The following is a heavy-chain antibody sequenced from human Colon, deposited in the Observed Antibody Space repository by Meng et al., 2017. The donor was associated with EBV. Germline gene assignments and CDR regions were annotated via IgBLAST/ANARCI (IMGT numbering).Heavy chain of an antibody. D-gene: IGHD3-10*01. CDR3: ARGTPGRSYCDY. J-gene: IGHJ4*02. CDR2: LGAHPGDT. Sequence: QFHLLQSGAKVKHPGASLKVSCKASDYTFTGYGVSWVRQAPGQGLEWMAWLGAHPGDTSFAPKFLGRVTVTADTATATAYMELRSLRSDDTAVYYCARGTPGRSYCDYWGLGTLVTVAS. CDR1: DYTFTGYG. V-gene: IGHV1-18*01.